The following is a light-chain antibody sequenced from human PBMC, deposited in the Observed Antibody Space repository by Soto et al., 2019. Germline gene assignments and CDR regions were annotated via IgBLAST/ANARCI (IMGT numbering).Light chain of an antibody. CDR1: QSVTSD. V-gene: IGKV3-11*01. CDR3: QQRSNWPPWT. CDR2: DAY. J-gene: IGKJ1*01. Sequence: EIVLTQSPATLSLSPGERATLSCRASQSVTSDLAWYQQKPGQAPRLLIYDAYNRATAIPARFSGSGSGTDFTLTISSLEPEDFAVYYCQQRSNWPPWTFGQGTKVEI.